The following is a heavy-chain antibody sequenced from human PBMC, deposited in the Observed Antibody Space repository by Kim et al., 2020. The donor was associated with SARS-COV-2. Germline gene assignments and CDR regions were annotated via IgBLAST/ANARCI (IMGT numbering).Heavy chain of an antibody. D-gene: IGHD6-19*01. CDR2: IYTSGST. V-gene: IGHV4-4*07. Sequence: SETLSLTCTVSGGSISSYYWSWIRQPAGKGLEWIGRIYTSGSTNYNPSLKSRVTMSVDTSKNQFSLKLSSVTAADTAVYYCARDGSSGWSRVNDYWGQGTLVTVSS. J-gene: IGHJ4*02. CDR1: GGSISSYY. CDR3: ARDGSSGWSRVNDY.